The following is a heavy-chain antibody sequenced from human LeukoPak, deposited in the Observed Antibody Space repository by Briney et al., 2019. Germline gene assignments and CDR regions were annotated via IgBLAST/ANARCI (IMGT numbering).Heavy chain of an antibody. CDR2: IYYSGST. CDR3: ASEVSAAGGCWFDP. D-gene: IGHD6-13*01. J-gene: IGHJ5*02. Sequence: PSETLSLTCTVSGGSISSSSYYWGWLRQPPGKGLESIGSIYYSGSTYYNPSLKSRVTISVGTSKNQFSLKLSSVTAADTAVYYCASEVSAAGGCWFDPWGQGTLVTVSS. V-gene: IGHV4-39*01. CDR1: GGSISSSSYY.